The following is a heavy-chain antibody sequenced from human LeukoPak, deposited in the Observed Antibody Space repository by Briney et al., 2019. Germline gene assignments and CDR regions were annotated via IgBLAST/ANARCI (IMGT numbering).Heavy chain of an antibody. V-gene: IGHV1-2*02. J-gene: IGHJ6*03. CDR1: VYTFTGYY. D-gene: IGHD4-17*01. CDR3: ARGDYDHRKGHYYYYIDV. Sequence: ASVKVSCKASVYTFTGYYMHWVRQAPGQGLEWMGWFNPNSGGTNYAQKFQGRVTMTRDTPISTAYMELSRLRSDDTAVYYCARGDYDHRKGHYYYYIDVWGKGTTVTVSS. CDR2: FNPNSGGT.